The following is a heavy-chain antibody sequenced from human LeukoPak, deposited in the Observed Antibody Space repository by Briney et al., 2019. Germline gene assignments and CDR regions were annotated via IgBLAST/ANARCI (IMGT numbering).Heavy chain of an antibody. Sequence: SVKVSCKASGGTVSSYAISWGRQAPGQGLEWMGRIIPIFGIANSAKKFQGRVTITADKSTSTAYMELSSLRSEDTAVYYCAREARTEGYWGQGTLVTASS. J-gene: IGHJ4*02. CDR3: AREARTEGY. CDR1: GGTVSSYA. CDR2: IIPIFGIA. V-gene: IGHV1-69*04. D-gene: IGHD1-14*01.